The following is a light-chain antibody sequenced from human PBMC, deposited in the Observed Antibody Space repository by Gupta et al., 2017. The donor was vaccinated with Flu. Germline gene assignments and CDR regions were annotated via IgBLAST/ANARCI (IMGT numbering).Light chain of an antibody. Sequence: EILMPHSPATLSASPGESATLSCRASRSINSNLAWYQQKPDQTRRLINIGASTRATSTAGRSSSRASREEFTLVSSSLPSEDFADYCWQRDNNWPRTFGQGTKVEIK. J-gene: IGKJ1*01. CDR3: QRDNNWPRT. CDR1: RSINSN. CDR2: GAS. V-gene: IGKV3-15*01.